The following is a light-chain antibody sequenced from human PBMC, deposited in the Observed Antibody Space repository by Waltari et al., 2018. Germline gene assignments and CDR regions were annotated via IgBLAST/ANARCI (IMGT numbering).Light chain of an antibody. J-gene: IGKJ2*01. CDR3: QQYYSTPHT. CDR1: QVISNS. Sequence: DIQMTQSPSSLSASVGDRVTITCRASQVISNSLVWYQQKPGKAPKLLLYAASRLESGVQSRFSGSGSGTDYTLTISSLQPEDFATYYCQQYYSTPHTFGQGTKLEIK. V-gene: IGKV1-NL1*01. CDR2: AAS.